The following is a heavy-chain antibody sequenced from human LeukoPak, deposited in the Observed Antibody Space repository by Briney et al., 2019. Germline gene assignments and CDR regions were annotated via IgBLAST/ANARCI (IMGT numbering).Heavy chain of an antibody. V-gene: IGHV3-21*01. CDR2: ISTSSSYI. CDR1: GFTFSSYS. D-gene: IGHD2-15*01. CDR3: ALQAGYCSGGSCSPGYYYYMDV. J-gene: IGHJ6*03. Sequence: GGSLRLSCAASGFTFSSYSVNWVRQAPGKGLEWVSSISTSSSYIYYADSVKGRFTIPRDNAKNSLYLQMNSLRAEDTAVYYCALQAGYCSGGSCSPGYYYYMDVWGKGTTVTVSS.